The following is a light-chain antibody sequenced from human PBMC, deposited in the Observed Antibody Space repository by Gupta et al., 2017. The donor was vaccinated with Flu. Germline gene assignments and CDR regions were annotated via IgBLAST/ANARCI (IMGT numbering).Light chain of an antibody. Sequence: KVTISCSRSSSNIGKNYVSWYQQLPGTAPTLLIYENDQRPSGIPDRFSGSKSGTSATLCISGLQTGDEADYYCAAWDSSLIAVVFGGGTTLTVL. V-gene: IGLV1-51*02. CDR1: SSNIGKNY. CDR2: END. J-gene: IGLJ2*01. CDR3: AAWDSSLIAVV.